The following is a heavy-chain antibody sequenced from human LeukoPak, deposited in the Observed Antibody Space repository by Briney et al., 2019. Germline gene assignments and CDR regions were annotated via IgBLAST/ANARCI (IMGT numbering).Heavy chain of an antibody. CDR2: IYYSGST. Sequence: PSETLSLTCTVSGGSISSYYWSWIRQPPGKGLERIGYIYYSGSTNYNPSLKSRVTISVDTSKNQFSLKLSSVTAADTAVCYCARDNCSGGSCYPDYWGQGTLVTVSS. CDR3: ARDNCSGGSCYPDY. CDR1: GGSISSYY. D-gene: IGHD2-15*01. V-gene: IGHV4-59*01. J-gene: IGHJ4*02.